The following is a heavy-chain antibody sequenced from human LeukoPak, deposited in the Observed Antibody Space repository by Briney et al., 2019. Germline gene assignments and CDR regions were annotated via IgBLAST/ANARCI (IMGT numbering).Heavy chain of an antibody. D-gene: IGHD3-22*01. J-gene: IGHJ5*02. Sequence: GGSLRLSCAASGFTFSSYAMSWVRQAPGKGLEWVSAISGSGGSTYYADSVKGRFTISRDNSKSTLYLQMNSLRAEDTAVYYCAKAPASHYYDSNWFDPWGQGTLVTVSS. V-gene: IGHV3-23*01. CDR3: AKAPASHYYDSNWFDP. CDR2: ISGSGGST. CDR1: GFTFSSYA.